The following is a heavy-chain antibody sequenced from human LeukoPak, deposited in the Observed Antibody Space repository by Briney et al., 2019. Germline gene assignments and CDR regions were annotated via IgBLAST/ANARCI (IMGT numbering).Heavy chain of an antibody. Sequence: SETLSLTCTVSGGSISSYYWSWIRQPPGKGLEWIGYIYYSGTTNYNPSLKSRVTISVDTSKNQFSLKLSSVSAADTAVYYCARGVYIAAAQYAYWGQGTLVTVSS. J-gene: IGHJ4*02. CDR2: IYYSGTT. V-gene: IGHV4-59*01. D-gene: IGHD6-13*01. CDR1: GGSISSYY. CDR3: ARGVYIAAAQYAY.